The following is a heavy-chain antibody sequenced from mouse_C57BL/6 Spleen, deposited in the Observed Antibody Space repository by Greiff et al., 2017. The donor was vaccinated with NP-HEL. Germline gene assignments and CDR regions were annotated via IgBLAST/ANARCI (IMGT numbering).Heavy chain of an antibody. CDR2: ISSGGSYT. J-gene: IGHJ1*03. CDR1: GFTFSSYG. Sequence: EVHLVESGGDLVKPGGSLKLSCAASGFTFSSYGMSWVRQTPDKRLEWVATISSGGSYTYYPDSVKGRFTISRDNAKNTLYLQMSSLKSEDTAMYYCARNYGSSSWYFDVWGTGTTVTVSS. D-gene: IGHD1-1*01. CDR3: ARNYGSSSWYFDV. V-gene: IGHV5-6*01.